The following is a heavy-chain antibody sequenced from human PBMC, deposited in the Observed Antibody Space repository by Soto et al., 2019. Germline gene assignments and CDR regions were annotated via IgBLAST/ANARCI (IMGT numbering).Heavy chain of an antibody. Sequence: GGSLRLSCAASGFTFSSYAMSWVRQAPGKGLEWVSVISGSSSTIYYADSVKGRFTISRDNAKNSLYLQMNSLRAEDTAVYYCAREGRPLNWFDPWGQGTLVTVSS. CDR2: ISGSSSTI. CDR3: AREGRPLNWFDP. V-gene: IGHV3-48*01. J-gene: IGHJ5*02. CDR1: GFTFSSYA.